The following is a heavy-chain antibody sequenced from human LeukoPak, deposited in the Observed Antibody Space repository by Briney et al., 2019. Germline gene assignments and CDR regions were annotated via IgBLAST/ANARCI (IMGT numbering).Heavy chain of an antibody. J-gene: IGHJ3*02. D-gene: IGHD3-22*01. CDR3: ARSLRNMIAVVSTRDDAFDI. CDR1: GGSVSSGSYY. V-gene: IGHV4-61*01. CDR2: IYYSGST. Sequence: SETLSLTCTVSGGSVSSGSYYWSWIRQPPGKGLEWIGYIYYSGSTNYNPSLKSRVTISVDTSKNQFSLKLSSVTAADTAVYYCARSLRNMIAVVSTRDDAFDIWGQGTMVTVSS.